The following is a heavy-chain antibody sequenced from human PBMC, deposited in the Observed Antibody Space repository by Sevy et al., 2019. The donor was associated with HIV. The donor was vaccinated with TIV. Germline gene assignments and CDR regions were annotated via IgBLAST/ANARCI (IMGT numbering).Heavy chain of an antibody. CDR1: GFTFSSFS. Sequence: GGSLRLSCTASGFTFSSFSMNWVRQAPGKGPEWISYISTRSSAIYYAYSMKGRFTISRDNSKNSLYLQMNSLRAEDTAVYYCARESASGTPGRVYYYYYNMDVWGQGTTVTVSS. V-gene: IGHV3-48*01. CDR3: ARESASGTPGRVYYYYYNMDV. CDR2: ISTRSSAI. D-gene: IGHD6-13*01. J-gene: IGHJ6*02.